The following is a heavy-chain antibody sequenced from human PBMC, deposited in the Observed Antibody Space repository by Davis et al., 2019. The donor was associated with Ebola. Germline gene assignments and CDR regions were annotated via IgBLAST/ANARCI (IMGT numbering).Heavy chain of an antibody. J-gene: IGHJ4*02. CDR1: GFTLSNSS. CDR2: AAFDEGNK. CDR3: ATQGGYSNGGHFDF. D-gene: IGHD4-11*01. V-gene: IGHV3-30*04. Sequence: GGSLRLSCVVSGFTLSNSSMVWVRQAPGKRLEWLASAAFDEGNKLYADPVKCRFTICRDDSKDTLYQQIRSRRADDTAVYYCATQGGYSNGGHFDFWGQGTLVTVSS.